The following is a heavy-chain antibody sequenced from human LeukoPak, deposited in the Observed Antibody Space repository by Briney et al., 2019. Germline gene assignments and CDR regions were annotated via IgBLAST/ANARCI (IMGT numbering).Heavy chain of an antibody. J-gene: IGHJ4*02. Sequence: SETLSLTCAVYGESLSKYYWTWIRQSPGKGLEWIGEINHRGSTNLNPSLKSRVTLSVDTSKHQFSLKLTSVTAADAAVYYCASSVGSTDYWGQGTLGTVSS. CDR2: INHRGST. CDR3: ASSVGSTDY. D-gene: IGHD1-26*01. V-gene: IGHV4-34*01. CDR1: GESLSKYY.